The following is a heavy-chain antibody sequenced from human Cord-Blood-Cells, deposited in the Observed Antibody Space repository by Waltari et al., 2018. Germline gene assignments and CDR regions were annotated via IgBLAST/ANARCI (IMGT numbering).Heavy chain of an antibody. V-gene: IGHV6-1*01. D-gene: IGHD6-6*01. J-gene: IGHJ4*02. Sequence: QVQLQPSGPGLVKPPQSLSLTCACSGDSVPAHCPAWISLRQSPSSGLEWLGRTYYRSKWNNDYAVAVKSRITISPDTSKNQFALQLNSVTPEDTAVYYCARANPNIAALDYWGQGTLVTVSS. CDR2: TYYRSKWNN. CDR1: GDSVPAHCPA. CDR3: ARANPNIAALDY.